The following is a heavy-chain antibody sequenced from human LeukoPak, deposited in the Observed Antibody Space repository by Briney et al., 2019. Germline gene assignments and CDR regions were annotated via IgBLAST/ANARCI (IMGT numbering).Heavy chain of an antibody. CDR3: ARGGTLLGSDYNYYYGMDV. CDR1: GFTFRDYP. V-gene: IGHV3-30-3*01. D-gene: IGHD1-26*01. CDR2: ISYDGTYQ. J-gene: IGHJ6*02. Sequence: GGSLRLSCAASGFTFRDYPMHWVRQAPGKGLEWVALISYDGTYQFYADSVKGRFTISRDNSKNTLYVQMNSLRAEDTALYYCARGGTLLGSDYNYYYGMDVWGQGTTVTVSS.